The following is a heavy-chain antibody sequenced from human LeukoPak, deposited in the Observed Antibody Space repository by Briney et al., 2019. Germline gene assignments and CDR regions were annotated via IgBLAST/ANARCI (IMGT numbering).Heavy chain of an antibody. Sequence: SETLSLTCTVSGAFISTYYWSWIRQPAGKGLEWVGRIFASGTTSYNPSLESRVAMSVDTSKNQFSLNLSSVTAADTAIYYCVQDGPLRSDYWGQGTLVTVSS. CDR3: VQDGPLRSDY. J-gene: IGHJ4*02. CDR1: GAFISTYY. V-gene: IGHV4-4*07. CDR2: IFASGTT. D-gene: IGHD3-16*01.